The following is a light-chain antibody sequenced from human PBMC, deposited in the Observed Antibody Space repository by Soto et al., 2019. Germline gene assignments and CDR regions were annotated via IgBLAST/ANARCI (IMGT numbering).Light chain of an antibody. J-gene: IGLJ2*01. CDR2: EVS. CDR1: SSDVGGYNY. V-gene: IGLV2-8*01. CDR3: SSYAASNNLGV. Sequence: QSALTQPPSASGSPGQSVTISCIGTSSDVGGYNYVSWYQHHPGKAPKLMIYEVSKRPSGVPDRFSGSKSGNTASLTVSGLQAEDEADYYCSSYAASNNLGVFGGGTKLTDL.